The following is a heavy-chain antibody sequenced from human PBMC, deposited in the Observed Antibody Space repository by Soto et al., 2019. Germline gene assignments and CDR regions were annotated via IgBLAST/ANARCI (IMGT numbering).Heavy chain of an antibody. Sequence: PGGSLRLSCAASGFTFSSYAMHWVRQAPGKGLEWVSGISWNSGSIGYADSVKGRFTISRDNAKNSLYLQMNSLRAEDTALYYCAKGYTDYMDVWGKGTTVTVSS. CDR2: ISWNSGSI. CDR3: AKGYTDYMDV. CDR1: GFTFSSYA. D-gene: IGHD5-12*01. V-gene: IGHV3-9*01. J-gene: IGHJ6*03.